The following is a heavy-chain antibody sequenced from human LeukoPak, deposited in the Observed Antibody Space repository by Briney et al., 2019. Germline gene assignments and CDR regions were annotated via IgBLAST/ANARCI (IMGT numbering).Heavy chain of an antibody. J-gene: IGHJ5*02. D-gene: IGHD3-22*01. Sequence: SETLSLTCTVSGGSISSYYWRWIRQPPGKGLEWIGYIYYIGSTNYNPSLKSRVTISVDTSKNQFSLKLSSVTAADTAVYYCARSRITMIGQGWFDPWGQGTLVTVSS. CDR3: ARSRITMIGQGWFDP. V-gene: IGHV4-59*01. CDR2: IYYIGST. CDR1: GGSISSYY.